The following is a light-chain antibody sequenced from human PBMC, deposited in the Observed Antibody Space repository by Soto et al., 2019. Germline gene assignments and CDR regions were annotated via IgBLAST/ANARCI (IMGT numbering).Light chain of an antibody. V-gene: IGKV3-15*01. CDR2: GAS. J-gene: IGKJ1*01. CDR3: QQYNNWPPWT. CDR1: QSVSSN. Sequence: EIVMTQSPATLSVSPGERATLSCRASQSVSSNLAGYQQKPGQAPRLLIYGASTRATGIPARFSGSGSGTEFTLTISSLQSEDFAVYYCQQYNNWPPWTCGQGTKVDIK.